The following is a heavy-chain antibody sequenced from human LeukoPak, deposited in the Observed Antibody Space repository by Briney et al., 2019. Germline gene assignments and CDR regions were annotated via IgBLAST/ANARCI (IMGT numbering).Heavy chain of an antibody. CDR1: GFTFSSYA. Sequence: GGSLRLSCAASGFTFSSYAMSWVRQAPGKGLEWVSAISGSGGSTYYADSVKGRFTISRDNSKDTLYLQMNSLRAEDTAVYYCAKDNQWFGELLFDYWGQGTWSPSPQ. CDR3: AKDNQWFGELLFDY. J-gene: IGHJ4*02. CDR2: ISGSGGST. V-gene: IGHV3-23*01. D-gene: IGHD3-10*01.